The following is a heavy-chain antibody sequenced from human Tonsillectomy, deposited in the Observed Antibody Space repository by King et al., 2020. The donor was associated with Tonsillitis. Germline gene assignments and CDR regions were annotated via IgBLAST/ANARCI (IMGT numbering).Heavy chain of an antibody. V-gene: IGHV3-30*04. CDR3: ARDVQAGGWAYDSSGYLKSGEQNPTPERSFDY. D-gene: IGHD3-22*01. J-gene: IGHJ4*02. CDR1: GFTFSSYV. Sequence: HVQLVESGGGVVQPGRSLRLSCAASGFTFSSYVMHWVRQAPGKGLEWVAVISYDGSNKYYADSVKGRFTISRDNSKNTLYLQMNSLRAEDTAVYYCARDVQAGGWAYDSSGYLKSGEQNPTPERSFDYWGQGTLVTVSS. CDR2: ISYDGSNK.